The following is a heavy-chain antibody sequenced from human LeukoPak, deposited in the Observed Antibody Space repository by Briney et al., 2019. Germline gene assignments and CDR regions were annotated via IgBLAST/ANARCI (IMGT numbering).Heavy chain of an antibody. CDR3: ARGATYYYDSSGYYFFDY. CDR2: IWYDGSNK. D-gene: IGHD3-22*01. V-gene: IGHV3-33*08. Sequence: GGSLRLSCAGTGFTFSNYAMTWVRRAPGKGLEWVAVIWYDGSNKYYADSVKGRFTISRDNSKNTLYLQMNSLRAEDTAVYYCARGATYYYDSSGYYFFDYWGQGTLVTVSS. J-gene: IGHJ4*02. CDR1: GFTFSNYA.